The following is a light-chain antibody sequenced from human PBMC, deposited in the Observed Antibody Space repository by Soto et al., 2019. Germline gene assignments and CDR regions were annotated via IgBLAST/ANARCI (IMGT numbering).Light chain of an antibody. V-gene: IGKV1-5*03. Sequence: DIQMTPSPYPLSASVGDSVTITCRASQSISNWLAWYQQKPGKAPNLLIYRASTLQSGVPSRFSGSGSGTEFTLTLRSLPPDDLAPYFCQHSNTYPYALGQGTKVDIK. J-gene: IGKJ2*01. CDR3: QHSNTYPYA. CDR2: RAS. CDR1: QSISNW.